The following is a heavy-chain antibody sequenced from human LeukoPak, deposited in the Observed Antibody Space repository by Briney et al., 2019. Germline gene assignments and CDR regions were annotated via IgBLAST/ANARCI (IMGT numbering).Heavy chain of an antibody. CDR1: GFTFSSYT. V-gene: IGHV3-21*01. D-gene: IGHD3-10*01. Sequence: TGGSLRLSCAASGFTFSSYTMTWVRQAPGKGLEWVSSINGLRSYIDYADSVKGRFTISRDNAKNSLYLQMNSLRAEDTAVYYCAKDYRLLWFGELVNFWGQGTLVTVSS. CDR2: INGLRSYI. J-gene: IGHJ4*02. CDR3: AKDYRLLWFGELVNF.